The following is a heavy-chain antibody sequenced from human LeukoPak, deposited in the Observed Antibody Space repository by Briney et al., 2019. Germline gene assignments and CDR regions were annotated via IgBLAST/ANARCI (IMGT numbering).Heavy chain of an antibody. CDR3: ARVRGYDYHYYYYGMDV. D-gene: IGHD5-12*01. Sequence: ASVKVSCKASGYTFTSYGISWVRQAPGQGLEWMGWISAYNGNTNYAQKLQGRVTMTTDTSTSTAYMELRSLRSDDTAVYYCARVRGYDYHYYYYGMDVWGRGTRVNVSS. J-gene: IGHJ6*02. CDR1: GYTFTSYG. CDR2: ISAYNGNT. V-gene: IGHV1-18*01.